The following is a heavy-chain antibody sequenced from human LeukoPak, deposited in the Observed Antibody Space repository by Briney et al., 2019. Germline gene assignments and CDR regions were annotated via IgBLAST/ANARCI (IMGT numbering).Heavy chain of an antibody. D-gene: IGHD6-19*01. CDR3: ARVGSSGWYVLDY. CDR2: INSDGSST. J-gene: IGHJ4*02. V-gene: IGHV3-74*01. CDR1: GFTSSSYW. Sequence: GGSLRLSCAASGFTSSSYWMHWVRQAPGKGLVWVSRINSDGSSTSYADSVKGRFTISRDNAKNTLYLQMNSLRAEDTAVYYCARVGSSGWYVLDYWGQGTLVTVSS.